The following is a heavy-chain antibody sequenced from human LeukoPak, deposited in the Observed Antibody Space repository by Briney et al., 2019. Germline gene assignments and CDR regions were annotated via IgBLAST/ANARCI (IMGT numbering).Heavy chain of an antibody. D-gene: IGHD5-12*01. CDR2: IYYSGST. CDR3: ARSIVATTSNWSDP. CDR1: GGSISSYY. V-gene: IGHV4-59*01. J-gene: IGHJ5*02. Sequence: SETLSLTCTVSGGSISSYYWSWIRQPPGKGLEWIGYIYYSGSTNYNPSLKSRVTISVDTSKNQFSLKLSSVTAADTAVYYCARSIVATTSNWSDPWGQGTLVTVSS.